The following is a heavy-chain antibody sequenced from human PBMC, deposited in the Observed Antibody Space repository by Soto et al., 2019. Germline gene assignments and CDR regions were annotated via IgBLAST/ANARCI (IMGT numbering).Heavy chain of an antibody. CDR2: IIPILGIA. Sequence: SVKVSCTASGGTFSSYTISWVRQAPGQGLEWMGRIIPILGIANYAQKFQGRVTITADKSTSTAYMELSSLRSEDTAVYYCARGGLSGYYDSSGYYPFDYWGQGTLVTVSS. D-gene: IGHD3-22*01. CDR1: GGTFSSYT. CDR3: ARGGLSGYYDSSGYYPFDY. J-gene: IGHJ4*02. V-gene: IGHV1-69*02.